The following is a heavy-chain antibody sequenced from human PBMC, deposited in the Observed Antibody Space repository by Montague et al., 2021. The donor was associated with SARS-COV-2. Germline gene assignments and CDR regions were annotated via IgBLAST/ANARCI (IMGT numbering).Heavy chain of an antibody. V-gene: IGHV4-4*02. D-gene: IGHD3/OR15-3a*01. CDR2: TYLSGFT. CDR1: DVSLSSSTW. J-gene: IGHJ4*02. CDR3: ARGGLGNRGFDY. Sequence: SETLSLTCVVSDVSLSSSTWWSWARQSPEKGLEWVGETYLSGFTQYNPSVKSRVTISLDDSRSQFSLRLTSVTAADTAVYFCARGGLGNRGFDYWGQGALVTVSS.